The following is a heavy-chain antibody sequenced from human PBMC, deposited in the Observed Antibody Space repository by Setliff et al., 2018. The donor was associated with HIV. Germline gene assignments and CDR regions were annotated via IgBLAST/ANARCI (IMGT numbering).Heavy chain of an antibody. CDR1: GYTFTDHY. J-gene: IGHJ4*02. Sequence: RASVKVSCKASGYTFTDHYRHWVRQAPGQGLEWMGWIYPNSGGTNYAQKYQGRVTMTRDTSIRTVYMELSRLRSDDTAVYYCAREIDNYDDSGRAYWGQGTQFTVSS. D-gene: IGHD3-22*01. V-gene: IGHV1-2*02. CDR2: IYPNSGGT. CDR3: AREIDNYDDSGRAY.